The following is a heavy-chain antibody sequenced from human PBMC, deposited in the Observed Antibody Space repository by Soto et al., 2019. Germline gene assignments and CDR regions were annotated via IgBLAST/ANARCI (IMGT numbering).Heavy chain of an antibody. J-gene: IGHJ4*02. CDR3: ARDMREQWLVRSPFDY. CDR1: GFTFSSYS. V-gene: IGHV3-48*02. D-gene: IGHD6-19*01. CDR2: ISSSSSTI. Sequence: GWSLRLSCAASGFTFSSYSMNWVRQAPGKGLEWVSYISSSSSTIYYADSVKGRFTISRDNAKNSLYLQMNSLRDEDTAVYYCARDMREQWLVRSPFDYWGQGTLVTVSS.